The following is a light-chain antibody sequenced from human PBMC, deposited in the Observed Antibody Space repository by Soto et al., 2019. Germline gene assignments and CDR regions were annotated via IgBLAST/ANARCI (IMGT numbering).Light chain of an antibody. CDR1: QSLSVSY. CDR3: HQLGDSPQT. Sequence: EIVLTQSPGTLSLSPGDRATLSCRASQSLSVSYIAWYQQRPGQAPRLLIYGTSTRATGIQDRFSGSGSGTDFTLGISRLEPEDFAVYYCHQLGDSPQTFGQGTTVEI. V-gene: IGKV3-20*01. J-gene: IGKJ1*01. CDR2: GTS.